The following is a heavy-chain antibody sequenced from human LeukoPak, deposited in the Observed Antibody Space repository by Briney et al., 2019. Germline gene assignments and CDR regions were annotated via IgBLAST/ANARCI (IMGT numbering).Heavy chain of an antibody. V-gene: IGHV1-2*02. Sequence: GASVKVSCKASGYTFTSYYMHWVRQAPGQGLEWMGWINPNSGGTNYAQKFQGRVTMTRDTSISTAYMELSRLRSDDTAVYYCARQNLVGATPFDYWGQGTLVTVSS. CDR1: GYTFTSYY. J-gene: IGHJ4*02. D-gene: IGHD1-26*01. CDR3: ARQNLVGATPFDY. CDR2: INPNSGGT.